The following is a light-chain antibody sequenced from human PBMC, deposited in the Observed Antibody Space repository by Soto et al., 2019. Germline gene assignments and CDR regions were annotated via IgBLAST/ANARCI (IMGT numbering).Light chain of an antibody. J-gene: IGKJ1*01. CDR3: HQRQSWPRT. V-gene: IGKV3-11*01. Sequence: EIVLTPSPATLSAFPGDRVTLSCRASQAVNTRLAWYQHKPGQAPRLLIYLTSNRAAGVPSRFSAWGSEKDFTLTISDVQPEDFAVYYSHQRQSWPRTFGPGTKVDIK. CDR2: LTS. CDR1: QAVNTR.